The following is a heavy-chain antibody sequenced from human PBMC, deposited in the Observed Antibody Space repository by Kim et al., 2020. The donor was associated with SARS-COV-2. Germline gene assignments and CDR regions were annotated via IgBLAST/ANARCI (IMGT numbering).Heavy chain of an antibody. CDR2: INSDGSST. D-gene: IGHD3-10*01. Sequence: GGSLRLSCAACGFTFSSYWMHWVRQAPGKGLVWVSRINSDGSSTSYADSVKGRFTISRDNAKNTLYLQMNSLRAEDTAGYYCARDRFYGSGSYSIYYYYGMDVWGQGTTVTVSS. J-gene: IGHJ6*02. CDR3: ARDRFYGSGSYSIYYYYGMDV. CDR1: GFTFSSYW. V-gene: IGHV3-74*01.